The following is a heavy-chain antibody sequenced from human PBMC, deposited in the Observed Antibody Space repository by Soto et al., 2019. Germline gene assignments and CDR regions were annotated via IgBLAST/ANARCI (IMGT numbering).Heavy chain of an antibody. CDR3: ARSPGFYYGADL. J-gene: IGHJ6*02. D-gene: IGHD3-10*01. CDR1: DFPFNSYN. Sequence: EAQLVESGGGLVHPGGSMRLSCTGSDFPFNSYNMNWVRQAPGKGLEWIAYISTTSGTIYYADPVKGRFTISRDNAKNSLFLQLDSLRDEDTAVYFCARSPGFYYGADLWGQGTTVTVSS. V-gene: IGHV3-48*02. CDR2: ISTTSGTI.